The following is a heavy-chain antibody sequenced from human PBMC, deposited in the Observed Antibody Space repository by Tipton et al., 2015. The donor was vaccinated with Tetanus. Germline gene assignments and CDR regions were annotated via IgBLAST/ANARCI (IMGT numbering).Heavy chain of an antibody. CDR1: GGSVIGEF. CDR3: ARQTEGKFDY. D-gene: IGHD3-10*01. J-gene: IGHJ4*02. V-gene: IGHV4-59*08. Sequence: TLSLTCSVSGGSVIGEFWSWIRQPPGMGLERVGYSFHGSSTNYNPSLKGRATISVDPSKNQISLKLTSVAAADAAIYYCARQTEGKFDYWGQGTLVTVSS. CDR2: SFHGSST.